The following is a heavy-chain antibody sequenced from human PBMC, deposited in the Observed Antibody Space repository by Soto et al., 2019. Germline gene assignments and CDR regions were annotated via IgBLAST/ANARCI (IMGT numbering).Heavy chain of an antibody. V-gene: IGHV3-23*01. CDR2: ISGSGGST. CDR1: GFTFDNYA. D-gene: IGHD6-25*01. J-gene: IGHJ4*02. CDR3: ARAKYSSGWPGFDY. Sequence: GGSLRLSCAASGFTFDNYAISWVRQAPGKGLEWVSAISGSGGSTYYADSVKGRFTISRDNSKNTLYLQMNSLRAEDTAVYYCARAKYSSGWPGFDYWGQGTLVTVSS.